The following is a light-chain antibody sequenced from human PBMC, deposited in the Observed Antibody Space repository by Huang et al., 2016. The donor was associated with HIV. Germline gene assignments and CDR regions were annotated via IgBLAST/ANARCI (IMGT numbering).Light chain of an antibody. CDR2: GSS. V-gene: IGKV3-15*01. CDR3: HQYNNWLLS. Sequence: EIVMTQSPATLSVSPGQRVTLPCRANRSVSTNLAWYQQRHGQAPRLLLYGSSTRAPGIPARFSGSGSGTDFSLTISSLQSEDFALYYCHQYNNWLLSFGGGTRV. CDR1: RSVSTN. J-gene: IGKJ4*01.